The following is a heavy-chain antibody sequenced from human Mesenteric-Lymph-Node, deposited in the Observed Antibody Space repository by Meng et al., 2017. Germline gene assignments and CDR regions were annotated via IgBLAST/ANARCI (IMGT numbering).Heavy chain of an antibody. V-gene: IGHV4-39*01. CDR1: GGSISSTTYY. D-gene: IGHD6-19*01. J-gene: IGHJ5*01. CDR2: INYRGST. CDR3: VRQIAVGNKIFDF. Sequence: SETLSLTCTVSGGSISSTTYYWGWIRQPPGKGLEWIGNINYRGSTYYDPSLRSRVTISVDTSNNQFSLRLSSVTAEDTAVYYCVRQIAVGNKIFDFWGQGTLVTVSS.